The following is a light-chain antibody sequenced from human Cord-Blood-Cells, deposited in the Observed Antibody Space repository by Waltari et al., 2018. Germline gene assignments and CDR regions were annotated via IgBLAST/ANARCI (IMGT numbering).Light chain of an antibody. Sequence: SYELTQPPSVSVSPGQTARITCSGDALQKQSAYWYQQKQGQAPVLVRYKDSERPSGIPERCSGSSSGTTVTLTISGVQAEDEADYYCQSADSSGTYVVFGGGTKLTVL. J-gene: IGLJ2*01. CDR3: QSADSSGTYVV. CDR2: KDS. CDR1: ALQKQS. V-gene: IGLV3-25*02.